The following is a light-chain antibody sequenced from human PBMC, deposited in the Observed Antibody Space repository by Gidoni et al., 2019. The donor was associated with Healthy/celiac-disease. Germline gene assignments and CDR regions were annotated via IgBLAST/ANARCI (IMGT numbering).Light chain of an antibody. Sequence: DIQMIQSPSSLSASVGDRVTITCRASQSISSYLNWYQQKQGKAPKLLIYAASSLQSGAPSRFSGSGSWTDFTLTISSLQPEDFATYYCQQSYSTPYTFGQGTKLEIK. J-gene: IGKJ2*01. CDR1: QSISSY. CDR3: QQSYSTPYT. CDR2: AAS. V-gene: IGKV1-39*01.